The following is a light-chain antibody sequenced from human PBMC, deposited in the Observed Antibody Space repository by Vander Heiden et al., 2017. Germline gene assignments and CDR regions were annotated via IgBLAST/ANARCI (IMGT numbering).Light chain of an antibody. V-gene: IGKV4-1*01. CDR3: QQDDSTPHT. J-gene: IGKJ2*01. Sequence: DIVMTQSPDSLAVSLGERANINCKSSQRVLYSSNSKNYVAWYQQKPGQPPKLLIYWSSTRESGVPDRFSGSGSATDVTLTISSLQAEYVAVYYCQQDDSTPHTFGHETKLEIK. CDR2: WSS. CDR1: QRVLYSSNSKNY.